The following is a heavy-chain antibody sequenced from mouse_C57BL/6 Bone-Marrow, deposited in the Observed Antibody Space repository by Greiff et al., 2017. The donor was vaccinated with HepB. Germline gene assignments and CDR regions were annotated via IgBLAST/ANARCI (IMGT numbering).Heavy chain of an antibody. CDR1: GFNIKDDY. V-gene: IGHV14-4*01. CDR3: TFYVNYPYVDY. D-gene: IGHD2-1*01. J-gene: IGHJ2*01. CDR2: IDPENGDT. Sequence: EVQLQQSGAELVRPGASVKLSCTASGFNIKDDYMHWVKQRPEQGLEWIGWIDPENGDTEYASKFQGKAAITADTSSNTAYLQLSSLTSEDTAVYYCTFYVNYPYVDYWGQGTTLTVSS.